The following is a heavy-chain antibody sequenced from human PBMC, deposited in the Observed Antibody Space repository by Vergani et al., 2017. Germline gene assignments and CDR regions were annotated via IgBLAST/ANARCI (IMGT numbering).Heavy chain of an antibody. Sequence: VQPVESGGGLVKPGGSLRLFCTTSGFTFSSYGTHWVRQAPGKGLEWVAFIRYDGSNKYYADSVKGRFTISRDNSKNTLYLQMNSLRAEDTAVYYCAKDHQYQLTPMDVWGQGTTVTVSS. CDR2: IRYDGSNK. CDR3: AKDHQYQLTPMDV. J-gene: IGHJ6*02. V-gene: IGHV3-30*02. CDR1: GFTFSSYG. D-gene: IGHD2-2*01.